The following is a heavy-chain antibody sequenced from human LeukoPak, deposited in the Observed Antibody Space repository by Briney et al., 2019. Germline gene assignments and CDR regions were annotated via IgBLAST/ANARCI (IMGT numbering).Heavy chain of an antibody. CDR3: ARDYYDSSGYYPWGY. V-gene: IGHV3-11*04. D-gene: IGHD3-22*01. CDR2: ISSSGSTI. CDR1: GFTFSDYY. J-gene: IGHJ4*02. Sequence: RGSLRLSCAASGFTFSDYYMIWIRQAPGKRLEWVSYISSSGSTIYYADSVKGRFTISRDNVKNSLYLQMNSLRAEDTAVYYCARDYYDSSGYYPWGYWGQGTLVTVSS.